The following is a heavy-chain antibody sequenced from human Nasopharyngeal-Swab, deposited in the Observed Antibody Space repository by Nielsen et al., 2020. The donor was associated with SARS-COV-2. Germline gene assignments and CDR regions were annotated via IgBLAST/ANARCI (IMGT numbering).Heavy chain of an antibody. CDR2: IHYSGST. CDR1: GGSISSYY. V-gene: IGHV4-59*01. CDR3: ARDERSGWNLNGMDV. D-gene: IGHD6-19*01. Sequence: SETLSLTYTVSGGSISSYYWSWIRQPPGKGLEWIGYIHYSGSTNYNPSLKSRVTMSVDTSKNQFSLHLSSVSPADTAVYYCARDERSGWNLNGMDVWGQGTTVTVSS. J-gene: IGHJ6*02.